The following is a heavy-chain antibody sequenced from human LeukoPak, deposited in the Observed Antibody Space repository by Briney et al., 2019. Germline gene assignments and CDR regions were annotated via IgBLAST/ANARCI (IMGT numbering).Heavy chain of an antibody. Sequence: PGGSLRLSCAASGFTFSTYAMSWVRQAPGKGLEWVSAISGSGGSTYYADSVKGRFTISRDNSKNTLYLQMNSLRAEDTAVYYCAKSPGSGYYYRVDYWGQGTLVTVSS. V-gene: IGHV3-23*01. J-gene: IGHJ4*02. CDR1: GFTFSTYA. D-gene: IGHD3-22*01. CDR2: ISGSGGST. CDR3: AKSPGSGYYYRVDY.